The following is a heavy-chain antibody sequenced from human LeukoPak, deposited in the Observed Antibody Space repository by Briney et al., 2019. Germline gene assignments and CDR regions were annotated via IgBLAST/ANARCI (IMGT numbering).Heavy chain of an antibody. CDR1: GFTFSSYS. D-gene: IGHD3-22*01. J-gene: IGHJ4*02. V-gene: IGHV3-21*01. CDR2: ISSSSSYI. Sequence: GGSLRLSCAASGFTFSSYSMNWVRQAPGKGLEWVSSISSSSSYIYYADSVKGRFTISRDNAKNSLYLQMNSLRAEDTAVYYCARDVEGYYDSSGYYSLPFDYWGQGTLVTVSS. CDR3: ARDVEGYYDSSGYYSLPFDY.